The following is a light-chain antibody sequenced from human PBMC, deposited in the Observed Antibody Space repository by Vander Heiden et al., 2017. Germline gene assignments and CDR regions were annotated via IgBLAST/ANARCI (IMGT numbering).Light chain of an antibody. CDR1: QRVSSSY. CDR2: GAS. J-gene: IGKJ4*01. V-gene: IGKV3-20*01. Sequence: VWTQSRGTLSLSPGERATLSCRASQRVSSSYLAWYQQKPGQAPRLLIYGASSRVTGIPDRFSGSGSGTDFTLTISSVAPEDFTVYYCQQYSSSLVTFGGGTKVQIK. CDR3: QQYSSSLVT.